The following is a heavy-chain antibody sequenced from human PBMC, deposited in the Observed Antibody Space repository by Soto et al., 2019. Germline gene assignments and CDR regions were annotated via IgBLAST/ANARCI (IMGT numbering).Heavy chain of an antibody. D-gene: IGHD1-1*01. CDR1: FASISGFY. Sequence: PAETLSLTCTVSFASISGFYWSWIRKSAGKGLAWIGRIYATGTTDYNPSLKSRVMMSVDTSKKQFSLKLRSVTAADTAVYYCVRDGTKTLRDWFDPWGQGISVTVSS. J-gene: IGHJ5*02. V-gene: IGHV4-4*07. CDR2: IYATGTT. CDR3: VRDGTKTLRDWFDP.